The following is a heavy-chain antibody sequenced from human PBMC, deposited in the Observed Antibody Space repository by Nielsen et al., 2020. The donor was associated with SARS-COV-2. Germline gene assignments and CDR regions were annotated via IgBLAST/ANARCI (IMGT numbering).Heavy chain of an antibody. Sequence: GESLKISCAASGFTFSSYSMNWVRQAPGKGLEWVSSISSSSSYTNYADSVKGRFTISRDNAKNSLYLQMNSLRAEDTAVYYCASVIAVAGIDYWGQGTLVTVSS. CDR2: ISSSSSYT. D-gene: IGHD6-19*01. J-gene: IGHJ4*02. V-gene: IGHV3-21*04. CDR3: ASVIAVAGIDY. CDR1: GFTFSSYS.